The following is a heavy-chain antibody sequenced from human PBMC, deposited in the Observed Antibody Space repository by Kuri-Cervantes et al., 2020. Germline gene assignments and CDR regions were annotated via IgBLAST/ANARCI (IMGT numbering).Heavy chain of an antibody. CDR1: GYTFSNYG. Sequence: GESLKISCAASGYTFSNYGLHWVRQAPGKGLEWVAFIPYDGNNEYYSDSVKGRFTISRDNSKNTLYLQMNSLRAEDTAVYYCARLLMAARKPAHFDYWGQGTLVTVSS. V-gene: IGHV3-30*02. D-gene: IGHD1-14*01. CDR3: ARLLMAARKPAHFDY. CDR2: IPYDGNNE. J-gene: IGHJ4*02.